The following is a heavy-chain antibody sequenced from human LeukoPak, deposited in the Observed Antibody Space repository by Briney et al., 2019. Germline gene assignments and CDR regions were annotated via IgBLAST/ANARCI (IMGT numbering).Heavy chain of an antibody. J-gene: IGHJ2*01. V-gene: IGHV1-24*01. D-gene: IGHD4-23*01. Sequence: VASVKVSCKVSGYTLTELPMHWVRQAPGKGLEWMGGFDPEDGETIYAQKFQGRVTMTEDTSTDTAYMELSSLRSEDTAVYYCANYGGWYFDLWGRGTLVTVSS. CDR1: GYTLTELP. CDR3: ANYGGWYFDL. CDR2: FDPEDGET.